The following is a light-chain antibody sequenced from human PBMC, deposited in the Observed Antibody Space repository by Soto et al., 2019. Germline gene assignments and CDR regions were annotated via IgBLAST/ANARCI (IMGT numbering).Light chain of an antibody. CDR2: DAS. V-gene: IGKV1-33*01. CDR1: HDIRDH. CDR3: HQYDNLSQT. J-gene: IGKJ3*01. Sequence: IQMTPSPSSLSASVGDRVTLTCQASHDIRDHLNWYQQKPGKPPKLLIYDASNLQTGVPSRFNGSGSGTDFTFTISSLQPEDIATYFCHQYDNLSQTFGPGTKVDIK.